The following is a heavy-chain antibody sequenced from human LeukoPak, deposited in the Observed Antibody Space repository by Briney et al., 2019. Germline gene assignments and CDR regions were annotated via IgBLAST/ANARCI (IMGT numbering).Heavy chain of an antibody. CDR3: ARMGGSYHNWFDP. D-gene: IGHD1-26*01. CDR1: GFSLSTRGMR. V-gene: IGHV2-70*04. Sequence: SGPTLLHPTPTLTLTCTFSGFSLSTRGMRVSWIRQPPVKALEWLARIDWDDDKFYITSLKTRLTISKDTSKNQVVLTMTNMDPVDTATYYCARMGGSYHNWFDPWGQGTLVTVSS. CDR2: IDWDDDK. J-gene: IGHJ5*02.